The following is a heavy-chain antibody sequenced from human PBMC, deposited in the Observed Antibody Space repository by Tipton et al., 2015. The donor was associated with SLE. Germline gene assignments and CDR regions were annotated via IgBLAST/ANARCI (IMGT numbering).Heavy chain of an antibody. D-gene: IGHD6-19*01. CDR1: GGSISSGGYY. Sequence: LRLSCTVSGGSISSGGYYWSWIRQHPGKGLEWIGYIYYSGSTYYNPSLKSRVTISVDTSKNQFSLKLSSVTAADTAVYYCARAEGAVAPYYVDYWGQGTLVTVSS. CDR2: IYYSGST. CDR3: ARAEGAVAPYYVDY. V-gene: IGHV4-31*02. J-gene: IGHJ4*02.